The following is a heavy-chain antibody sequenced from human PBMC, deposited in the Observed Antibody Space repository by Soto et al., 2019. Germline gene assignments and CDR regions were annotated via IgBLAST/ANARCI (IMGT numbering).Heavy chain of an antibody. CDR3: ASTGAGYYYGMDV. CDR2: ITSSSSTI. CDR1: GFTFSSYS. J-gene: IGHJ6*02. D-gene: IGHD6-19*01. Sequence: EVQLVESGGGLVQPGGSLRLSCAASGFTFSSYSMNWVRQAPGKGLQWVSYITSSSSTIYYADSVKGRFTISRDNAKNSLYLQMNSLRAEATAVYYCASTGAGYYYGMDVWGQGTTVTVSS. V-gene: IGHV3-48*01.